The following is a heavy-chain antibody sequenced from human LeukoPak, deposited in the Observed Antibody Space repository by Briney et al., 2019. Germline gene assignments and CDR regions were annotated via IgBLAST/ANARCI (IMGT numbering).Heavy chain of an antibody. D-gene: IGHD5-24*01. CDR1: GYTFSHYG. V-gene: IGHV1-3*01. J-gene: IGHJ4*02. CDR3: ARSGDNWSCDY. Sequence: ASVKVSCKASGYTFSHYGVQWVRQAPGQTLEWMGWINAGTGDAKYSQKFQGRLTMTTDTSATTIYMELNSLRSEDTAVYYCARSGDNWSCDYWGQGTLVTVSS. CDR2: INAGTGDA.